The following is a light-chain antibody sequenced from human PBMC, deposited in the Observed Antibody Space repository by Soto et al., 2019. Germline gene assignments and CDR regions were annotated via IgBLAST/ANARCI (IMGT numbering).Light chain of an antibody. CDR2: GAS. CDR1: QSIRYY. V-gene: IGKV1-5*01. CDR3: QHHNSYSQT. J-gene: IGKJ1*01. Sequence: DIQLTQSPPTLSASVGDRVTITCRASQSIRYYLAWYQQMPGKAPKLLIYGASSLQSGVPSRFSGSGSGTEFTLTICSLQLDDFATYFCQHHNSYSQTFGQGTKVDIK.